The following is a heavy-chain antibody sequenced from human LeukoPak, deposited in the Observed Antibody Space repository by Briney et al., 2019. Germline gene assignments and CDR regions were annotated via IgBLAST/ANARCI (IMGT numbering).Heavy chain of an antibody. CDR3: VSFYETY. Sequence: PGGSLRLSCAASGNYWMHWVRQAPGMGLVWVSHINSDGSWTSYADSVKGRFTISKDNAKNTVHLQMNSLRAEDTAVYYCVSFYETYWGRGTLVTVSS. D-gene: IGHD2/OR15-2a*01. CDR2: INSDGSWT. CDR1: GNYW. V-gene: IGHV3-74*01. J-gene: IGHJ4*02.